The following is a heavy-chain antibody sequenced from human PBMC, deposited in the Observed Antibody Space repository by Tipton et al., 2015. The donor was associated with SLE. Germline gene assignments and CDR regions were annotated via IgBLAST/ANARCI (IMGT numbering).Heavy chain of an antibody. CDR1: GDSISRGSYY. V-gene: IGHV4-61*09. Sequence: TLSLTCTVSGDSISRGSYYWTWIRQPAGKGLEWIGQIHNSGSTNYNPSLKSRVTVSLDTSKNQFSLKLTSVTAADTAVYYCARGWYSRNWEWWFDPWGQGTLVTVSS. D-gene: IGHD6-13*01. J-gene: IGHJ5*02. CDR3: ARGWYSRNWEWWFDP. CDR2: IHNSGST.